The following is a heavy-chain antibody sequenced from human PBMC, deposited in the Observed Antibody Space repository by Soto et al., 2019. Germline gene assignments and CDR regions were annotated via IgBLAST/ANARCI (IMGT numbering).Heavy chain of an antibody. CDR1: GYTFTSYY. V-gene: IGHV1-46*03. D-gene: IGHD6-19*01. Sequence: QVQLVQSGAEVKKPGASVKVSCKASGYTFTSYYMHWVRQAPGQGLEWMGIINPSGGSTSYAQKVQGRVTMTRDTSTSTVYMELSSLRSEDTAVYYCAYDPEPYSSGTPPYYYMDVWGKGTTVTVSS. CDR2: INPSGGST. J-gene: IGHJ6*03. CDR3: AYDPEPYSSGTPPYYYMDV.